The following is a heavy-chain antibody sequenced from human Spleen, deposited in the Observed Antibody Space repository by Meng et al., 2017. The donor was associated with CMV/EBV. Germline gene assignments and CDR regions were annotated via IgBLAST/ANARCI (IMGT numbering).Heavy chain of an antibody. CDR3: ARERAGPGDAFDI. CDR1: GFTFHTFG. CDR2: IRYDGTEE. J-gene: IGHJ3*02. D-gene: IGHD1-1*01. V-gene: IGHV3-30*02. Sequence: GESLKISCAASGFTFHTFGMHWVRQAPGKGLEWVAFIRYDGTEEYYADAVKGRFTISRDNSKNTLYLQMNSLRAEDTAVYYCARERAGPGDAFDIWGQGTMVTVSS.